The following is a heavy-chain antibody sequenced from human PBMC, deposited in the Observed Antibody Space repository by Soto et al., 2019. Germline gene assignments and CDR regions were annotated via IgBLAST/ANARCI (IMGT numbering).Heavy chain of an antibody. J-gene: IGHJ3*02. D-gene: IGHD1-26*01. V-gene: IGHV3-23*01. Sequence: EVQLLESGGGLEQPGGSLRLSCAASGFTFGRYTMSWVRQAPGKGLEWVSCISGSGGTSYYADSVKGRFTISRDNSKDTLYLHMNSLRAEDTAVYYCAKGLSRDLTDGPRETLFHDAFDIWGQGTMVTVSS. CDR2: ISGSGGTS. CDR1: GFTFGRYT. CDR3: AKGLSRDLTDGPRETLFHDAFDI.